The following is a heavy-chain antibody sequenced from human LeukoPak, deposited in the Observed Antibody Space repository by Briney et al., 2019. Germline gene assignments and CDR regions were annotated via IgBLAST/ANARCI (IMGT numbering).Heavy chain of an antibody. J-gene: IGHJ3*02. CDR3: ARKMYSGSYYVEAFDI. Sequence: ASVKVSCKASGYAFITFGISWVRQAPRQGLEWMGWISTFNGNTNYAQKLQGRVTMTTDTSTDTAYMELRSLRSDDTAVYYCARKMYSGSYYVEAFDIWGQGTMVTVSS. CDR1: GYAFITFG. D-gene: IGHD1-26*01. V-gene: IGHV1-18*01. CDR2: ISTFNGNT.